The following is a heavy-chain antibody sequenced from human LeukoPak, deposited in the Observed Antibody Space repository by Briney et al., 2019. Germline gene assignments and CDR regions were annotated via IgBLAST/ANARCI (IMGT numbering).Heavy chain of an antibody. Sequence: SETLSLTCTVSGGSVSSGTYFWSWVRQPPGKGLESIGSIYYSGSTNFDPSLKSRVIISVDTSKNQFSLKLRSVTAADTAVYYCARSSGSYYPFDNWDQGTLVTVSS. J-gene: IGHJ4*02. V-gene: IGHV4-61*01. D-gene: IGHD1-26*01. CDR3: ARSSGSYYPFDN. CDR2: IYYSGST. CDR1: GGSVSSGTYF.